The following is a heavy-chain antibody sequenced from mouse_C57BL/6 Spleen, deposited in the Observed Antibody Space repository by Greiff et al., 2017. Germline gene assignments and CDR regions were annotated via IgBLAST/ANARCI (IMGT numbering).Heavy chain of an antibody. D-gene: IGHD1-1*01. CDR3: ARFYGSSSAWFAY. J-gene: IGHJ3*01. Sequence: EVQLQQSGPELVKPGASVKISCKASGYSFTDYNMNWVKQSNGKSLEWIGVINPNYGTTSYNQKFKGKATLTVDKSSSTAYMQLNSLTSEDSAVXYCARFYGSSSAWFAYWGQGTLVTVSA. CDR2: INPNYGTT. CDR1: GYSFTDYN. V-gene: IGHV1-39*01.